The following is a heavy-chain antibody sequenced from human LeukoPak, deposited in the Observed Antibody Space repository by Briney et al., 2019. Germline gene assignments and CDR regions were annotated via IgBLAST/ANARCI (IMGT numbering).Heavy chain of an antibody. J-gene: IGHJ4*02. V-gene: IGHV4-59*01. CDR3: AREVYSPYYFDY. D-gene: IGHD6-13*01. Sequence: SETLSLTCTVSGGSSSSYYWSWIRQPPGKGLEWIGYIYYSGSTNYNPSLKSRVTISVDTSKNQFSLKLSSVTAADTAVYYCAREVYSPYYFDYWGQGTLVTVSS. CDR1: GGSSSSYY. CDR2: IYYSGST.